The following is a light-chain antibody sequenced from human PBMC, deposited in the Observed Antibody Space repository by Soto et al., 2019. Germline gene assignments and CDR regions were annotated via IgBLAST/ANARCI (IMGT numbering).Light chain of an antibody. V-gene: IGKV3-20*01. CDR1: QSVSNNY. CDR3: QQYGSSPPYT. J-gene: IGKJ2*01. CDR2: GSS. Sequence: EVVLTQSPGTLSLSPGERATLSCRASQSVSNNYFDWYQQKPGQAPRLLIFGSSDRATAIPDRFSGSGSGTDVTLTISRLEPEDFAVYYCQQYGSSPPYTFGQGNKLEIK.